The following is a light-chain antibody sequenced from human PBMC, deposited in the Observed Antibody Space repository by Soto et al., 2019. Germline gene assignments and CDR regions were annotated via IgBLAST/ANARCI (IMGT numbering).Light chain of an antibody. J-gene: IGKJ3*01. CDR1: QSISSW. CDR3: QQYNSYSFT. Sequence: DIQMTQSPSTLSTSVGDRVTITCRARQSISSWLAWYQQKPGKAPKVMIYKASSLESGVPSRFSGSGSGTEFTLTISSLQPDDFATYYCQQYNSYSFTFGPGTKVDIK. CDR2: KAS. V-gene: IGKV1-5*03.